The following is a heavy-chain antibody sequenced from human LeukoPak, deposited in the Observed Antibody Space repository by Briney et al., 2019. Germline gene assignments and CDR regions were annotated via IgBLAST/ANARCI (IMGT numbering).Heavy chain of an antibody. CDR2: IYYSGST. D-gene: IGHD3-22*01. CDR1: GGSISGYY. CDR3: ARRPDYYDGSGTQSWFDP. Sequence: PSETLSLTCTVSGGSISGYYWSWIRQPPGKGLEWIGNIYYSGSTNYNPSLKSRVTISVDTPKNQFSLKLSSVTAADTAVYYCARRPDYYDGSGTQSWFDPWGQGTLVTVSS. J-gene: IGHJ5*02. V-gene: IGHV4-59*08.